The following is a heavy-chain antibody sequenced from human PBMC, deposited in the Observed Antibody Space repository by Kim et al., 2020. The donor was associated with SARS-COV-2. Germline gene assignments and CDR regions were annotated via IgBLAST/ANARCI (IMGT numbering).Heavy chain of an antibody. J-gene: IGHJ6*02. D-gene: IGHD6-19*01. CDR1: GITFRNYA. V-gene: IGHV3-23*01. CDR2: VTGTGGGT. Sequence: GGSLRLSCAASGITFRNYAMTWVRQAPGKGLEWVSSVTGTGGGTYYADSVKGRFTISRDNSNKTLFLQMNSLRPDDTAVYYCAKDTMAVPAGIGYYFCMGGGGQRTTLTVS. CDR3: AKDTMAVPAGIGYYFCMGG.